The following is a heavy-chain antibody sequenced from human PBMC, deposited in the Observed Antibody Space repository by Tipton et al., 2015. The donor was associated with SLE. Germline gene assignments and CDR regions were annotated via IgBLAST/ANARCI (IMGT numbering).Heavy chain of an antibody. Sequence: TLSLTCTVSGDSISHYYWTWIRQPPGKGLEWVGYVYYSGSTTYNPSLKSPVTISVDTSRNQFSLKLNSVTAADTAVYFCARGLYCSRSTCNPDLFDLWGQGTLVIVSS. CDR1: GDSISHYY. J-gene: IGHJ3*01. V-gene: IGHV4-59*01. CDR2: VYYSGST. D-gene: IGHD2-2*01. CDR3: ARGLYCSRSTCNPDLFDL.